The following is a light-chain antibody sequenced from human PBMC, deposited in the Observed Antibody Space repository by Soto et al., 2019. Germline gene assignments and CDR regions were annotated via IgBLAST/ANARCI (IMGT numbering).Light chain of an antibody. CDR2: DAS. CDR3: QHRSGFT. J-gene: IGKJ3*01. CDR1: QSVNIY. V-gene: IGKV3-11*01. Sequence: EIVLTQSPATLSLSPGERATLSCRASQSVNIYLAWYQQKPGQAPRLLIYDASNRSTGIPARFSGSVSGTDFTLTISSLEPEDFAVYYWQHRSGFTFGPGTKVDIK.